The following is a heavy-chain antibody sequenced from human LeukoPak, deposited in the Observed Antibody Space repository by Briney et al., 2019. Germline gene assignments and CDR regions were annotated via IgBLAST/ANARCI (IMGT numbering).Heavy chain of an antibody. J-gene: IGHJ5*02. CDR3: ARVYCSSTSCHPRNNWFDP. V-gene: IGHV4-30-4*08. CDR2: IYYSGST. Sequence: SQTLSLTCTVSGGSISSGDYYWSWIRQPPGKGLEWIGYIYYSGSTYYNPSLKSRVTLSVDTSKNQFSLTLSSVTAADTAVYYCARVYCSSTSCHPRNNWFDPWGQGTLVTVSS. CDR1: GGSISSGDYY. D-gene: IGHD2-2*01.